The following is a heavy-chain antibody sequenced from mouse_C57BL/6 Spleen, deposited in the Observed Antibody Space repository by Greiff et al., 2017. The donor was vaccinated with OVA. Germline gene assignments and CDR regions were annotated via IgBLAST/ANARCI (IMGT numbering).Heavy chain of an antibody. V-gene: IGHV1-22*01. CDR3: ARGHYGSSYWFAY. CDR2: INPNNGGT. Sequence: EVQLQQSGPELVKPGASVKMSCKASGYTFTDYNMHWVKQSHGKSLEWIGYINPNNGGTSYNQKFKGKATLTVNKSSSTAYMELRSLTSEDSAVYYCARGHYGSSYWFAYWGQGTLVTVSA. J-gene: IGHJ3*01. CDR1: GYTFTDYN. D-gene: IGHD1-1*01.